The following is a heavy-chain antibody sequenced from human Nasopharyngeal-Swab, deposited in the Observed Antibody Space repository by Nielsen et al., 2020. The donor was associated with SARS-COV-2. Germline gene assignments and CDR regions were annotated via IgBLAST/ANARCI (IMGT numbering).Heavy chain of an antibody. J-gene: IGHJ6*02. CDR1: GFTFAAYA. D-gene: IGHD5-12*01. V-gene: IGHV3-9*01. CDR3: ATLGGYSGYDSEYGMDV. Sequence: GGSLRLSCPPSGFTFAAYAIHWVRQAPGKGLEWVSGISWNSGSIGYADSVKGRFTISRDNAKNSLYLQMNSLRAEDTALYYCATLGGYSGYDSEYGMDVWGQGTTVTVSS. CDR2: ISWNSGSI.